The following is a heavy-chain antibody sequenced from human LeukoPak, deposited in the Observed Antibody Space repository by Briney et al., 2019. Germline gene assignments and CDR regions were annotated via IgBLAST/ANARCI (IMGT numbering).Heavy chain of an antibody. CDR2: INPNSGGT. D-gene: IGHD3-9*01. CDR1: GYTFTGYY. Sequence: ASVKVSCKASGYTFTGYYMHWVRQAPGQGLEWMGWINPNSGGTNYAQKFQGRVTMTRDTSISTAYMELSRLRSDNTAVYYCARVPKGRYFDWQYFQHWGQGTLVTVSS. V-gene: IGHV1-2*02. CDR3: ARVPKGRYFDWQYFQH. J-gene: IGHJ1*01.